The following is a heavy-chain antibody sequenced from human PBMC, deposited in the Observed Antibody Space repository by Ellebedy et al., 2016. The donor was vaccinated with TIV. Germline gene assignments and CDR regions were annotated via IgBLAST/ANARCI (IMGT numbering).Heavy chain of an antibody. CDR2: IDWDEDT. CDR3: AREDGEFSYALDS. Sequence: SGPTLVKPTETLTLTCTFSGFSLSTSGMCINWIRQPPGTALEWLARIDWDEDTYYSTSLQSRLTISKDRTRNQVVLTMTSMDADDSGMYFCAREDGEFSYALDSWGQGILVTVST. V-gene: IGHV2-70*11. CDR1: GFSLSTSGMC. D-gene: IGHD3-16*01. J-gene: IGHJ4*02.